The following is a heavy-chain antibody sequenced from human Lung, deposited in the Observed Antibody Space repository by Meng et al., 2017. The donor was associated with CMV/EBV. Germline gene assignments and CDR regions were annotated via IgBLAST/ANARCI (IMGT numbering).Heavy chain of an antibody. Sequence: GESLKISCAASGFTFSSYWMHWVRQAPGKGLVWVSRINSDGSSTSYADPVKGRFTISRDNAKNTLYLQMNSLRAEDTAVYYCARDKVRYDDFWSGYGGMDVWGQGXTVTVSS. CDR2: INSDGSST. CDR3: ARDKVRYDDFWSGYGGMDV. V-gene: IGHV3-74*01. D-gene: IGHD3-3*01. J-gene: IGHJ6*02. CDR1: GFTFSSYW.